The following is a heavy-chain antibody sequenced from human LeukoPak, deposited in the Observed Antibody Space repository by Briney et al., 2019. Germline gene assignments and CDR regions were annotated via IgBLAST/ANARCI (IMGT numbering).Heavy chain of an antibody. V-gene: IGHV4-4*07. D-gene: IGHD3-22*01. Sequence: SETLSLTCTVSGGSISSYYWSSIRQPAGKGLEWIGRIYTSGSTNYNPSLKNRVTMSVDTSKNQFSLKLSSVTAADTAVYYCAGAYYVPSYYMDVWGKGTTVTVSS. J-gene: IGHJ6*03. CDR1: GGSISSYY. CDR3: AGAYYVPSYYMDV. CDR2: IYTSGST.